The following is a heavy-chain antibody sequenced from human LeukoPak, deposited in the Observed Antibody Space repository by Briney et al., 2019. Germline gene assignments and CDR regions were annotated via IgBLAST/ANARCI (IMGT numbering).Heavy chain of an antibody. CDR3: ARGITVVRGVIKGGMDV. J-gene: IGHJ6*02. Sequence: ASVKISCKASGGTFSTYYAISWVRQAPGQGLEWMGRIIPIVGTANYVQKFQGRVTITADKSTATVYMELSNLRSGDTAVYYCARGITVVRGVIKGGMDVWGQGTTVTVSS. CDR2: IIPIVGTA. V-gene: IGHV1-69*04. D-gene: IGHD3-10*01. CDR1: GGTFSTYYA.